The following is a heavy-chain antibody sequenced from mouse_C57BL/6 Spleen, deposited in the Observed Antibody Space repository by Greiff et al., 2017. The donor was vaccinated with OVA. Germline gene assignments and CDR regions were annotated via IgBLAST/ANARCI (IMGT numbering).Heavy chain of an antibody. D-gene: IGHD4-1*01. Sequence: ESGPGLVKPSQSLSLTCSVTGYSITSGYYWNWIRQFPGNKLEWMGYISYDGSNNYNPSLKNRISITLDTSKNQFFLKLNSVTTEDTATYYCARDAWDDYYAMDYWGQGTSVTVSS. CDR3: ARDAWDDYYAMDY. CDR2: ISYDGSN. CDR1: GYSITSGYY. V-gene: IGHV3-6*01. J-gene: IGHJ4*01.